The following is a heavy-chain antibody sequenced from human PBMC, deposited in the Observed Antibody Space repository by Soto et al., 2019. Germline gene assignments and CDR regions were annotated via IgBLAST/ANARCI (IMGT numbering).Heavy chain of an antibody. V-gene: IGHV3-21*01. CDR1: GFTFSSYS. J-gene: IGHJ4*02. CDR2: ISSSSSYI. D-gene: IGHD6-19*01. Sequence: EVQLVESGGGLVKPGGSLRLSCAASGFTFSSYSMNWVRQAPGKGLEWVSSISSSSSYIYYADSVKGRFTISRDNAKNSLYLQMNSLRAEDTAVYYCARTVTRVTRQAVAGLFDYWGQGTLVTVSS. CDR3: ARTVTRVTRQAVAGLFDY.